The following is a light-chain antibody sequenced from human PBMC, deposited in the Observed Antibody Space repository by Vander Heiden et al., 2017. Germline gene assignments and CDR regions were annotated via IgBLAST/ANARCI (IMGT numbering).Light chain of an antibody. CDR3: QQHYEAPPLT. CDR2: AAS. V-gene: IGKV1-39*01. Sequence: DIQTTPSPSSLSASVGDTVTIPCLASQSISSYIYCHQQKPGRAPKLLIYAASSLRYGVPSRFSGSGYGTAFTLTISSLQPNDFAVYYCQQHYEAPPLTFGGGTKLELK. J-gene: IGKJ4*01. CDR1: QSISSY.